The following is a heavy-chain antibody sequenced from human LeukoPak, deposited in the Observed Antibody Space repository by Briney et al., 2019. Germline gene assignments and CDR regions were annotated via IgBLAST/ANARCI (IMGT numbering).Heavy chain of an antibody. V-gene: IGHV3-48*01. D-gene: IGHD3-22*01. J-gene: IGHJ4*02. CDR2: ISGSSSTI. CDR3: ARGSTYYDSSGQVPFDY. CDR1: GFTFSSYS. Sequence: GALKLSCAASGFTFSSYSMNRVRQAPGKGLEWGSYISGSSSTIYCADSVKGRFTISRDNGKNTLYLQMNSLRAEDTAVYYCARGSTYYDSSGQVPFDYWGQGTLVTVSS.